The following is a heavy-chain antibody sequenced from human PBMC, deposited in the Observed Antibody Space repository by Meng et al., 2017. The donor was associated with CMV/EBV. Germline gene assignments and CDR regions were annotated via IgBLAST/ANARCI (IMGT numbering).Heavy chain of an antibody. D-gene: IGHD3-3*01. V-gene: IGHV1-69*02. CDR1: GGTFSSYT. CDR2: IIPILGIA. CDR3: ASGGDITFGVVIMSHYYYYGMDV. Sequence: SVQVSCKASGGTFSSYTISWVRQAPGQGLEWMGRIIPILGIANYAQKFQGRVTITADKSTSTAYMELSSLRSEDTAVYYCASGGDITFGVVIMSHYYYYGMDVWGQGTTVTVSS. J-gene: IGHJ6*02.